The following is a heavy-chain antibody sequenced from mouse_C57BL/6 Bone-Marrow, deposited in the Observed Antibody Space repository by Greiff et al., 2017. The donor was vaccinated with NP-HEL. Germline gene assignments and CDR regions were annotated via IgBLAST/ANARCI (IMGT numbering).Heavy chain of an antibody. Sequence: EVKLVESGGGLVQPKGSLKLSCAASGFTFNTYAMHWVRQAPGKGLEWVARIRSKSSNYATYYADSVKDRFTISRDDSQSMLYLQMNNLKTEDTAMYYCVRGSSPVGSSYFDYWGQGTTLTVSS. V-gene: IGHV10-3*01. CDR3: VRGSSPVGSSYFDY. CDR1: GFTFNTYA. J-gene: IGHJ2*01. D-gene: IGHD1-1*01. CDR2: IRSKSSNYAT.